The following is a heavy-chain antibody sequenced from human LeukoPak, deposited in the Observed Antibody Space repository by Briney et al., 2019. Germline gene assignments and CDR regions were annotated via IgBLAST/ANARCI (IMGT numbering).Heavy chain of an antibody. J-gene: IGHJ5*02. CDR3: AKDTYSRGWYNWFDP. D-gene: IGHD6-19*01. CDR1: GFTFSTYD. V-gene: IGHV3-30*02. Sequence: TGGSLRLSCAASGFTFSTYDIHWVRQAPGKGLEWVAFIRYDGSNKYYADSVKGRFTISRDNSKNTLYLQMNSLRAEDTAVYYCAKDTYSRGWYNWFDPWGQGTLVTVSS. CDR2: IRYDGSNK.